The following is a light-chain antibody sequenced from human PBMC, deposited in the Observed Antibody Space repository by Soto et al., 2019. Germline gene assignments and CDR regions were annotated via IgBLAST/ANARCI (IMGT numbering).Light chain of an antibody. CDR3: FSYTSSGTYV. CDR1: SSDVGNYKY. V-gene: IGLV2-14*01. J-gene: IGLJ1*01. Sequence: QSVLTQSASVSGSPGQSITISCTGTSSDVGNYKYVSWYQQHPGKAPKPMIYEVSNRPSGVSNRFSGSKSGNTASLTISGLQAEDETDYYCFSYTSSGTYVFGTGTKVTVL. CDR2: EVS.